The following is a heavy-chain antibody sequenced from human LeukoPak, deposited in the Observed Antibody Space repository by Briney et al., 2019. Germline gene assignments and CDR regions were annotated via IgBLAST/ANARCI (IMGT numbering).Heavy chain of an antibody. D-gene: IGHD6-6*01. V-gene: IGHV1-18*01. CDR3: ARALEYSSDIDY. J-gene: IGHJ4*02. CDR1: GYTFTSYG. CDR2: ISAYNGNT. Sequence: ASVKVSCKASGYTFTSYGISWVRQAPGQGLEWMGWISAYNGNTNYAQKLQGRVTMTRDTSISTAYMELSRLRSDDTAVYYCARALEYSSDIDYWGQGTLVTVSS.